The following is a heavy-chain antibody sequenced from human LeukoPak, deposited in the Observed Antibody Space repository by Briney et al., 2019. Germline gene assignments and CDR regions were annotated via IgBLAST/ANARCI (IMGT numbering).Heavy chain of an antibody. V-gene: IGHV3-7*01. Sequence: GGSLRLSCAASGFTFSSYWMSWVRQAPGKGLEWVANIKQDGSEKYYVDSVKGRFIISRDNAKNSLYLQMNSLRAEDTAVYYSARDRVGSYDAFDIWGQGTMVTVSS. CDR1: GFTFSSYW. CDR2: IKQDGSEK. D-gene: IGHD1-26*01. CDR3: ARDRVGSYDAFDI. J-gene: IGHJ3*02.